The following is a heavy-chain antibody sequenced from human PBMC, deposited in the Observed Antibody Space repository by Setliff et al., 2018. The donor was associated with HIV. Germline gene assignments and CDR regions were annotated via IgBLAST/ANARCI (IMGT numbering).Heavy chain of an antibody. J-gene: IGHJ5*02. CDR2: ISPIIGNA. Sequence: SVKVSCKASGGTFSSYAITWVRQAPGQGLGWMGGISPIIGNANYAQKFQGRITITADKSTSTAYMELSSLRSEDTAVYYCARDLGSGRRWFDPWGQGTMVTVSS. CDR3: ARDLGSGRRWFDP. V-gene: IGHV1-69*10. D-gene: IGHD3-10*01. CDR1: GGTFSSYA.